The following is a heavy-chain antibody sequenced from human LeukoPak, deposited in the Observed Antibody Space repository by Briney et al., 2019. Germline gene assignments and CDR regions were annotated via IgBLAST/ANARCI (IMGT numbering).Heavy chain of an antibody. D-gene: IGHD6-13*01. CDR3: ARDLGLIAADGWY. CDR1: GYTFTSYS. J-gene: IGHJ4*02. Sequence: GSVKVSCKASGYTFTSYSMHWVRQAPGHGLEWMGIINPGGGRSSYAQKFQGRVTMARDTPTSTVYMELSSLRSEDTAVYYCARDLGLIAADGWYWGQGTLVTVSS. CDR2: INPGGGRS. V-gene: IGHV1-46*01.